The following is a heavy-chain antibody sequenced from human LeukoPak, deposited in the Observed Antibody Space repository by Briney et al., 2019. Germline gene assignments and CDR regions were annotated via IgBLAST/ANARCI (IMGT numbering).Heavy chain of an antibody. Sequence: GGSLRLSCAASGFSFSTYAMSWVRQAPGKGLEWVSAISASDSTHYADSVKGRFTISRDNSKNTLYLQMNSLRAEDTAVYYCAKERATYGVPGLFDYWGQGTLVTVSS. CDR2: ISASDST. CDR3: AKERATYGVPGLFDY. D-gene: IGHD3-10*01. J-gene: IGHJ4*02. V-gene: IGHV3-23*01. CDR1: GFSFSTYA.